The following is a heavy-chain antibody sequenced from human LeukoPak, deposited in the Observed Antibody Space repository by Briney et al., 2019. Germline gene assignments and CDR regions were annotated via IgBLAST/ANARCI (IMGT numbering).Heavy chain of an antibody. CDR1: GYTFTGYY. V-gene: IGHV1-2*02. D-gene: IGHD3-3*01. CDR2: INPNSGGT. Sequence: ASVKVSCKASGYTFTGYYMHWVRQAPGQGLEWVGWINPNSGGTNYAQKFQGRVTMTRDTSISTAYMELSRLRSDDTAVYYCARVGLEWLSAYYIDYWGQGTLVTVSS. J-gene: IGHJ4*02. CDR3: ARVGLEWLSAYYIDY.